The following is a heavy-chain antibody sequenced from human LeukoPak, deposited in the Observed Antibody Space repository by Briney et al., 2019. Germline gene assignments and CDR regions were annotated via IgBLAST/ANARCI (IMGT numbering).Heavy chain of an antibody. CDR3: ARDRGIALSGTYYYYGMDV. V-gene: IGHV3-7*03. D-gene: IGHD2/OR15-2a*01. Sequence: GGSLRLSCAASGFTFSSYWMSWVRQAPGKGLEWVANIKDDGSEKYYVDSVKGRFTISRDNAKNSLFLQMNSLRAEDTAVYYCARDRGIALSGTYYYYGMDVWGKGTTVTVSS. J-gene: IGHJ6*04. CDR1: GFTFSSYW. CDR2: IKDDGSEK.